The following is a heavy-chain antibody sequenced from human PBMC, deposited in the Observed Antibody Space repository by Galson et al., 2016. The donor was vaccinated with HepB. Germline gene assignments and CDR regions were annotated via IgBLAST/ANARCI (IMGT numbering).Heavy chain of an antibody. CDR3: AKDNTPDALFDIDE. J-gene: IGHJ4*02. D-gene: IGHD2-8*01. CDR1: GFTFSTYA. Sequence: SLRLSCAASGFTFSTYAMNWVRQAPGKGLEWVSLISGTTTAKYYVDSVKGRFTVSRDNSKNTLYLQMNSLRAEDTAVYYCAKDNTPDALFDIDEWGQGTLVTVSS. CDR2: ISGTTTAK. V-gene: IGHV3-23*01.